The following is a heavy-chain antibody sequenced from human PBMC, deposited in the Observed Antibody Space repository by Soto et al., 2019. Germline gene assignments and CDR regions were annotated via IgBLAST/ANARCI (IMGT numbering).Heavy chain of an antibody. D-gene: IGHD6-19*01. V-gene: IGHV3-74*01. CDR1: GFTFSSYW. Sequence: GGSLRLSCAGSGFTFSSYWMHWVRQAPGKGLVWVSRINSDGSSTSYADSVKGRFTISRDNAKNTLYLQMNSLRAEDTAVYYCARGARKQWLVYYYYYGMDVWGQGTTVTVSS. CDR2: INSDGSST. J-gene: IGHJ6*02. CDR3: ARGARKQWLVYYYYYGMDV.